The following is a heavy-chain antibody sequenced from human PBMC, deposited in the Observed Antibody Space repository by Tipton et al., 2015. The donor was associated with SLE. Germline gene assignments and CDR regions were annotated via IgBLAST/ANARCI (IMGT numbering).Heavy chain of an antibody. D-gene: IGHD3-3*01. CDR3: ARHGVFGVVVSYYFDY. J-gene: IGHJ4*02. Sequence: TLSLTCTVSGGSLSTSSYYWGWIRQPPGEGLEWIARIYYSGSTYYNPSLKSRVTISVDTSKNQFSLRLSSVTAADTAVYYCARHGVFGVVVSYYFDYWGQGTLVTVSS. CDR1: GGSLSTSSYY. CDR2: IYYSGST. V-gene: IGHV4-39*01.